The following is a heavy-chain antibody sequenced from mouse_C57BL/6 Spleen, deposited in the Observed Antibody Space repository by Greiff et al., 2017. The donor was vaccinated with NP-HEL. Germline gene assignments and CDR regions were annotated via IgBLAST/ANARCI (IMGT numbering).Heavy chain of an antibody. CDR3: TRDPSYYYGFAY. CDR1: GFTFSSYA. V-gene: IGHV5-9-1*02. Sequence: EVKLVESGEGLVKPGGSLKLSCAASGFTFSSYAMSWVRQTPEKRLEWVAYISSGGDYIYYADTVKGRFTISRDNARNTLYLQMSSLKSEDTAMYYCTRDPSYYYGFAYWGQGTLVTVSA. CDR2: ISSGGDYI. J-gene: IGHJ3*01. D-gene: IGHD1-1*01.